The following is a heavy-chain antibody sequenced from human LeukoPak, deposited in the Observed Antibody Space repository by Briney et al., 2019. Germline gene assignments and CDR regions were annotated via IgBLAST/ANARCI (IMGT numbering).Heavy chain of an antibody. D-gene: IGHD6-13*01. Sequence: GSLRLSCAASGFTFSDYYMSWIRQAPGKGLEWVGSVHHSGSTYYNPSFKSRVTISVDTSKNQFSLKLSSVTAADTAVYYCARVRPGIAATGTWAAPVWGQGTLVTVSS. J-gene: IGHJ4*02. CDR3: ARVRPGIAATGTWAAPV. V-gene: IGHV4-38-2*01. CDR1: GFTFSDYY. CDR2: VHHSGST.